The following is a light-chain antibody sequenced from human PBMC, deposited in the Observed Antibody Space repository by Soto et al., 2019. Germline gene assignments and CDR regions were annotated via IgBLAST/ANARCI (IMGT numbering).Light chain of an antibody. J-gene: IGLJ2*01. CDR2: DVS. V-gene: IGLV2-14*01. Sequence: QSVLTQPPTVSGSPGPSITISGTGTSSDVGAYNYVSWYQQHPVKAPKPMIHDVSSRPSGISYRFSGSKSGNTASLTISGVQAEDEADYYCSSYASSSTVIFGGGSKVTVL. CDR3: SSYASSSTVI. CDR1: SSDVGAYNY.